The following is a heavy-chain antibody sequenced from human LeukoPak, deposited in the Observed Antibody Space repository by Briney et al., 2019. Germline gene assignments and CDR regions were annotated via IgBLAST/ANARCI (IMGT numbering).Heavy chain of an antibody. J-gene: IGHJ6*02. D-gene: IGHD6-19*01. CDR3: AKVALYSSGWYETFYGMDV. CDR1: GFTFSNYA. Sequence: GGSLRLSCAASGFTFSNYAMHWVRQAPGKGLEWVAVISYDENNEYYADSVKGRFTISRDTSKNTLYLQMNSLRAEDTAVYYCAKVALYSSGWYETFYGMDVWGQGTTVTVSS. CDR2: ISYDENNE. V-gene: IGHV3-30*04.